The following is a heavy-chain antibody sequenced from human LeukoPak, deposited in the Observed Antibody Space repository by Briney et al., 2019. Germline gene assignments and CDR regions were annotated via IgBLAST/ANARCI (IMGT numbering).Heavy chain of an antibody. CDR1: GGSISSSNW. V-gene: IGHV4-4*02. Sequence: PSETLSLTCAVSGGSISSSNWWNWVRQPPGKGLEWIGEIYHSGSTNYNPSLKSRVTMSVDKSKNQFSLKLSSVTAADTAAYYCARDPVGYCSTSTCSYFDYWGQGTLVTVSS. CDR2: IYHSGST. D-gene: IGHD2-2*03. J-gene: IGHJ4*02. CDR3: ARDPVGYCSTSTCSYFDY.